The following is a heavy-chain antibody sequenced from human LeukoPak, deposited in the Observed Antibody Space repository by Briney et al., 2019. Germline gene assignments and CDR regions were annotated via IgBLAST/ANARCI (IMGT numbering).Heavy chain of an antibody. Sequence: GGSLRLSCAASGFTFSTYGMNWVRQAPGKGLEWISYISSSSSSINYADSVKGRFTSSRDNAKNSLYLQMNSLRAEDTALYHCARVDCSGTSCYVFDYWGQGTLVTVSS. CDR3: ARVDCSGTSCYVFDY. CDR2: ISSSSSSI. CDR1: GFTFSTYG. D-gene: IGHD2-15*01. J-gene: IGHJ4*02. V-gene: IGHV3-48*04.